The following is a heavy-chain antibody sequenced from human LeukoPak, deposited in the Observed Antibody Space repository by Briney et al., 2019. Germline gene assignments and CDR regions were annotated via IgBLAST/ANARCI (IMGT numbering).Heavy chain of an antibody. D-gene: IGHD6-19*01. V-gene: IGHV3-30*03. CDR3: ARAQYVIAVAGIPYFDY. CDR2: ISYDGSSK. Sequence: GGSLRLSCAASGFTFSSYGMHWVRQAPGKGLEWVAVISYDGSSKFYADSVKGRFTISRDNSKNTLYLQINSLRAEDMAVYYCARAQYVIAVAGIPYFDYWGQGTPVTVSS. J-gene: IGHJ4*02. CDR1: GFTFSSYG.